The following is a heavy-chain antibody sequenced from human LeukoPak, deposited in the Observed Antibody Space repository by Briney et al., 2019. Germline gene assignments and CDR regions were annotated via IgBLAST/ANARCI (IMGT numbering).Heavy chain of an antibody. D-gene: IGHD1-26*01. CDR3: ARTRELLRDYYYYYMDV. CDR1: GFTFSSYG. V-gene: IGHV3-23*01. J-gene: IGHJ6*03. Sequence: PGGSLRLSCAASGFTFSSYGMNWVRQAPGKGLEWVSGISGNGGSTYYADSVKGRFTISRDNARNSLYLQMNSLRAEDTALYYCARTRELLRDYYYYYMDVWGKGTTVTVSS. CDR2: ISGNGGST.